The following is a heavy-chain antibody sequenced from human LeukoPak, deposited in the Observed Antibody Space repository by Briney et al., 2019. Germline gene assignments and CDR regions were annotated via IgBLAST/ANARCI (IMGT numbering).Heavy chain of an antibody. J-gene: IGHJ4*02. Sequence: GGSLRLSCAASGFTFNRYAMNWVRQAPGKGLEGVSDISGSGDSAHYADSVKGRFTISRDNSKNTLYLQMNSLRVEDTAIYYCAKRVLDGYNSPFDYWGQGTLVTVSS. CDR3: AKRVLDGYNSPFDY. CDR1: GFTFNRYA. CDR2: ISGSGDSA. D-gene: IGHD5-24*01. V-gene: IGHV3-23*01.